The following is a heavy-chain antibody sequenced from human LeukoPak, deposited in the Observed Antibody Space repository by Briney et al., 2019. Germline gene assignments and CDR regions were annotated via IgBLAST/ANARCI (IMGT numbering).Heavy chain of an antibody. V-gene: IGHV1-8*01. CDR1: GYTFTSYD. Sequence: ASVEVSCKASGYTFTSYDINWVRQATGQGLEWMGWMNPNSGNTGYAQKFQGRVTMTRNTSISTAYMELSSLRSEDTAVYYCARAGSSPSYYYYGMDVWGQGTTVTVSS. J-gene: IGHJ6*02. CDR3: ARAGSSPSYYYYGMDV. CDR2: MNPNSGNT. D-gene: IGHD6-6*01.